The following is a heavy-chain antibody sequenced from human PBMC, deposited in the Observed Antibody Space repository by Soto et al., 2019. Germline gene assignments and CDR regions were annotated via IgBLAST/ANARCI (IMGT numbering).Heavy chain of an antibody. CDR2: IYSGGDT. Sequence: EVQLVESGGDLVQPGGSLRLSCAASGFTVNYNYMSWVRLVPGKGLDWVSIIYSGGDTHYADSVKGRFTISRDTSKNMLYLQMDSLRVEDTAVYYCATSPRSSLSTYFDNWGQGTLVSVSS. CDR3: ATSPRSSLSTYFDN. J-gene: IGHJ4*02. CDR1: GFTVNYNY. D-gene: IGHD6-13*01. V-gene: IGHV3-66*01.